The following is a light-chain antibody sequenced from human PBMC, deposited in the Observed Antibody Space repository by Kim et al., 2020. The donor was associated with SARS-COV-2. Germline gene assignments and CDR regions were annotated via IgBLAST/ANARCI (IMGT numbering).Light chain of an antibody. CDR1: QTVYSN. CDR3: QQYSHWPPYT. J-gene: IGKJ2*01. V-gene: IGKV3-15*01. CDR2: GAS. Sequence: EIVMTQSPATLSVSPGERVTLSCRASQTVYSNLAWYQQKPGQAPRLLIYGASTRATDIPARFSGSGSGTEFTLIISSLQSEDFAVYYCQQYSHWPPYTFGQGTKLEI.